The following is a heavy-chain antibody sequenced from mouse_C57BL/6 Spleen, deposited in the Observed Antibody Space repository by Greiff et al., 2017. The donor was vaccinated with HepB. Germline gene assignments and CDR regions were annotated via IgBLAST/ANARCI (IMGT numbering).Heavy chain of an antibody. V-gene: IGHV1-82*01. D-gene: IGHD2-14*01. CDR2: IYPGDGDT. CDR3: AREGSTSFDY. Sequence: QVQLQQSGPELVKPGASVKISCKASGYAFSSSWMNWVKQRPGKGLEWIGRIYPGDGDTNYNGKFKGKATLTADKSSSTAYMQLSSLTSEDSAVYVCAREGSTSFDYWGQGTTLTVSS. J-gene: IGHJ2*01. CDR1: GYAFSSSW.